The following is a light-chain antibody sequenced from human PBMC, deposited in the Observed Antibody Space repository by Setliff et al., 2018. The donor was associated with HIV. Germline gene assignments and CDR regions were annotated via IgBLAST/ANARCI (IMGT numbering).Light chain of an antibody. CDR2: EVT. CDR1: SSDVGSYKL. J-gene: IGLJ1*01. CDR3: CSYAGSGTLYV. V-gene: IGLV2-23*02. Sequence: QSALAQPASVSGSPGQSITISCTGTSSDVGSYKLVSWYQQHPGEAPKVMIYEVTKRPSGVSNRFSGSKSANTASLTISGLQAEDEADYYCCSYAGSGTLYVFGTGTKVTVL.